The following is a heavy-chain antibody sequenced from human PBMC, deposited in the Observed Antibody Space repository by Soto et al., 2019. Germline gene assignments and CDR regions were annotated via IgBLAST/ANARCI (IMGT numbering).Heavy chain of an antibody. Sequence: ASVKVSCKASGYTFTSYYMHWVRQAPGQGLEWXGXIXXXGXSXXXAXXXQGRVTMTRDTSTSTVYMELSSLRSEDTAVYYCARDGRSSYSSGWYYFDYWGQGTLVTVS. CDR3: ARDGRSSYSSGWYYFDY. J-gene: IGHJ4*02. CDR2: IXXXGXSX. CDR1: GYTFTSYY. D-gene: IGHD6-19*01. V-gene: IGHV1-46*01.